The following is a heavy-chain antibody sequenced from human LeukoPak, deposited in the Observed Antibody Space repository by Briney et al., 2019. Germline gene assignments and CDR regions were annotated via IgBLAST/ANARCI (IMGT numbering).Heavy chain of an antibody. J-gene: IGHJ6*02. Sequence: GGSLRLSCAASGITVNSTYISWVRQAPGKGLEWVSVAYNDGNTYYADSVKGRFTISRDNSKNTLFLQMNSLRAEDTAVYYCARLFGSGWPGYFYYAMDVWGQGTTVAVSS. CDR2: AYNDGNT. CDR3: ARLFGSGWPGYFYYAMDV. V-gene: IGHV3-66*04. CDR1: GITVNSTY. D-gene: IGHD6-19*01.